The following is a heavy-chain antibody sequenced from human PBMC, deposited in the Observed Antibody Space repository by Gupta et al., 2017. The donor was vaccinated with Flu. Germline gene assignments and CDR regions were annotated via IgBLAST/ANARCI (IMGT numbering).Heavy chain of an antibody. CDR3: ARLLYCRVVVAATDGWFDP. D-gene: IGHD2-15*01. J-gene: IGHJ5*02. Sequence: KGLEWIGSSYYSGSTYYNPSLKGRVTISVDTSKNQFSLKLSSVTAADTAVYYCARLLYCRVVVAATDGWFDPWGQGTLVTVSS. CDR2: SYYSGST. V-gene: IGHV4-39*01.